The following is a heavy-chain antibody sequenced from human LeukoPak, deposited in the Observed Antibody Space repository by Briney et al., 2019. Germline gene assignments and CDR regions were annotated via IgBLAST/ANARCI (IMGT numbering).Heavy chain of an antibody. J-gene: IGHJ4*02. V-gene: IGHV1-69*13. CDR1: GYTFTSYS. D-gene: IGHD3-9*01. CDR3: ARSKALRLDDIYY. Sequence: SVKVSCKASGYTFTSYSISWVRQAPGQGLEWMGGIIPIFGTANYAQKFQGRVTITADESTSTAYMELSSLRSEDTAVYYCARSKALRLDDIYYWGQGTLVTVSS. CDR2: IIPIFGTA.